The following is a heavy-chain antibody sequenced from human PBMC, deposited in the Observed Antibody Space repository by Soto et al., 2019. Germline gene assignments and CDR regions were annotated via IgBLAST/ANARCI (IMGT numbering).Heavy chain of an antibody. CDR3: ASPKIAFYNWFDP. J-gene: IGHJ5*02. D-gene: IGHD3-3*02. CDR1: GGSISSSSYY. Sequence: QLQLQESGPGLVKPSETLSLTCTVSGGSISSSSYYWGWIRQPPGKGLEWIGSIYYSGSTYYNPSLRSRVTFSVNTSTNQFSLKLSSVTAADTAVYYCASPKIAFYNWFDPWGQGTLVTVSS. V-gene: IGHV4-39*01. CDR2: IYYSGST.